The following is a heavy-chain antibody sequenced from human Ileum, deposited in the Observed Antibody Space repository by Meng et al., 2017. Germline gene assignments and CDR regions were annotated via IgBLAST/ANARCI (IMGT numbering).Heavy chain of an antibody. CDR2: IIPIFGTA. CDR1: GGTFSSYA. CDR3: ARGSLWFGELTAQDY. V-gene: IGHV1-69*06. Sequence: QGELVQSGGEVKKPGSSVKVSCKASGGTFSSYAISWVRQAPGQGLEWMGGIIPIFGTANYAQKFQGRVTITADKSTSTAYMELSSLRSEDTAVYYCARGSLWFGELTAQDYWGQGTLVTVSS. J-gene: IGHJ4*02. D-gene: IGHD3-10*01.